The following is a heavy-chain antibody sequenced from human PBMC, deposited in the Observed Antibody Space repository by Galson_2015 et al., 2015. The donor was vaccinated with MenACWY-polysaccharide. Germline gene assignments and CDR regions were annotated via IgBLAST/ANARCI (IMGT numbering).Heavy chain of an antibody. D-gene: IGHD2-2*01. V-gene: IGHV1-2*02. CDR3: TRVPTSHQAVGNWFVP. J-gene: IGHJ5*02. Sequence: SVKVSCKASGYTFTGNFIHWVRQAPGQGLEWMGWINPNSGATSYAQKFQGRVTMTRDTSINTAYMELNRLRSDDTAMYYCTRVPTSHQAVGNWFVPWGQGTPVTVSS. CDR2: INPNSGAT. CDR1: GYTFTGNF.